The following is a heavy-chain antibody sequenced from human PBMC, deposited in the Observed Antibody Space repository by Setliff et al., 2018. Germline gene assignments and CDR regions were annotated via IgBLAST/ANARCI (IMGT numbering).Heavy chain of an antibody. CDR3: VSKFNPAFSSETVIGYFYNSMDV. Sequence: ASVKVSCKASGYTFTGYYMHWVRQAPGQGLEWMGRINPNSGGTNYAQKFQDRATMTRDSSISTAYLDLSTLRSDDTAVYYCVSKFNPAFSSETVIGYFYNSMDVWGKGTTVTVSS. D-gene: IGHD3-3*01. J-gene: IGHJ6*03. V-gene: IGHV1-2*06. CDR2: INPNSGGT. CDR1: GYTFTGYY.